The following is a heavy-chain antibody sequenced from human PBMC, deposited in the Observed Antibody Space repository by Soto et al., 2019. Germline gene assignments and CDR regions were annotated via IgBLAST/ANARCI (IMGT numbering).Heavy chain of an antibody. CDR3: VSARGYGHASVPYS. J-gene: IGHJ4*02. V-gene: IGHV3-30*03. Sequence: QAQLVESGGGVVQPGRSLRLSCAASGFAFSSYGMHWVRQAPGTGLEWVAVISYDGSLQHYADSVKGRFTISRDNSQTMVLRQMSSLRAEDTAVYYCVSARGYGHASVPYSWGQGTLVSVSS. D-gene: IGHD5-18*01. CDR2: ISYDGSLQ. CDR1: GFAFSSYG.